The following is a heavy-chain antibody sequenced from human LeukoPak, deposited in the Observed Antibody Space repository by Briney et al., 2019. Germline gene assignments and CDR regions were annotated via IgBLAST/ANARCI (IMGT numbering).Heavy chain of an antibody. D-gene: IGHD3-22*01. J-gene: IGHJ4*02. V-gene: IGHV1-69*04. CDR1: GGTFSSYA. CDR2: IIPILGIA. Sequence: VASVKVSCKASGGTFSSYAISWVRQAPGQGLEWMGRIIPILGIANYAQKFQGRDTITADKSTSTAYMELSSLRSEDTAVYYCARGLKYYYDSSGYYYSYWGQGTLVTVSS. CDR3: ARGLKYYYDSSGYYYSY.